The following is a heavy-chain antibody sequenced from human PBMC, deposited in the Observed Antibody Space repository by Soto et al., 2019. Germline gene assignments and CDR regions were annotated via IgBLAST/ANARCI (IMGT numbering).Heavy chain of an antibody. CDR2: IIPVFDKA. D-gene: IGHD3-16*01. Sequence: QVQLVQSGADVKKPGSSVKVSCKTSGGSFGSSAISWVRQAPAQGLEWMGEIIPVFDKANYAQNFQDRLTITADESTGTVFMQLSSLRSDDTAVYFCARLRRDWGDAFDLWGQGTCVTVSS. CDR1: GGSFGSSA. V-gene: IGHV1-69*01. CDR3: ARLRRDWGDAFDL. J-gene: IGHJ3*01.